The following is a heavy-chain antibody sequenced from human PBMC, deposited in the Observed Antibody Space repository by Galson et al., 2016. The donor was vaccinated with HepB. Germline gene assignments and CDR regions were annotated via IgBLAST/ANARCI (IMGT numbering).Heavy chain of an antibody. CDR1: WDSVSTTSTS. D-gene: IGHD6-13*01. J-gene: IGHJ5*02. CDR3: ARGGAPAGNGWFDP. CDR2: TYYRSKWFH. Sequence: CAISWDSVSTTSTSWSWIRQSPSRGLEWLGRTYYRSKWFHDYAVSVKSRITINPDTSRTLFSLQLNSVTPEDTAVYYVARGGAPAGNGWFDPWGQGTLVTVAS. V-gene: IGHV6-1*01.